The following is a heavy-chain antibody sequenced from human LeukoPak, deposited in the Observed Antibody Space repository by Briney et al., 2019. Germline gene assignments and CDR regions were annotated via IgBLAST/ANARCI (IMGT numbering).Heavy chain of an antibody. V-gene: IGHV3-11*01. CDR1: GFAFIDYY. D-gene: IGHD3-16*02. CDR3: ARERYDYVWGSYRYFFDH. CDR2: ISSSGTTI. J-gene: IGHJ4*02. Sequence: GGSLRFSCAASGFAFIDYYMRWIRQAPGKGLEWVSYISSSGTTIKYADSVKGRFTISRDNAKNSLYLQVNSLRAEDTAVYSCARERYDYVWGSYRYFFDHWGQGTLVTVSS.